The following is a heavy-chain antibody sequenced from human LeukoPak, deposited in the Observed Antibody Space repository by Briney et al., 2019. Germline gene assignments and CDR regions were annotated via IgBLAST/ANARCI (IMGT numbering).Heavy chain of an antibody. Sequence: PSETLSLTCAVYGGSFSGYYWSWIRQPPGKGLEWIGEINHSGSTNYNLSLKSRVTISVDTSKNQFSLKLSSVTAADTAVYYCARARHIVVVPAAGMTGTTLYDPWGQGILVTVSS. J-gene: IGHJ5*02. CDR1: GGSFSGYY. D-gene: IGHD2-2*01. CDR3: ARARHIVVVPAAGMTGTTLYDP. V-gene: IGHV4-34*01. CDR2: INHSGST.